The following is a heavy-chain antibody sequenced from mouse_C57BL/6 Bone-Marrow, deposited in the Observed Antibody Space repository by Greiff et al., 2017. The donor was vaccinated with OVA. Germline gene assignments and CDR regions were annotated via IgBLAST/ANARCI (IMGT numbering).Heavy chain of an antibody. CDR1: GYTFTSYW. CDR2: IHPNSGST. Sequence: QVHVKQPGAELVKPGASVKLSCKASGYTFTSYWMHWVKQRPGQGLEWIGMIHPNSGSTNYNEKFKSKATLTVDKSSSTAYMQLSSLTSEDSAVYYCARSDWALYYYAMDYWGQGTSVTVSS. J-gene: IGHJ4*01. D-gene: IGHD4-1*01. V-gene: IGHV1-64*01. CDR3: ARSDWALYYYAMDY.